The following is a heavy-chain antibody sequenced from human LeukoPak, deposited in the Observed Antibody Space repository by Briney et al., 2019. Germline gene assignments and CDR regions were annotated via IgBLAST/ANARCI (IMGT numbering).Heavy chain of an antibody. Sequence: GGSLRLSCAASGFTFSSYGMHWVRQAPGKGLEWVAVISYDGSNKYYADSVKGRFTISRDNSENTLYLQMNSLRAEDTAVYYCAKDTGSSGWYWGQGTLVTVSS. J-gene: IGHJ4*02. CDR1: GFTFSSYG. CDR2: ISYDGSNK. V-gene: IGHV3-30*18. CDR3: AKDTGSSGWY. D-gene: IGHD6-19*01.